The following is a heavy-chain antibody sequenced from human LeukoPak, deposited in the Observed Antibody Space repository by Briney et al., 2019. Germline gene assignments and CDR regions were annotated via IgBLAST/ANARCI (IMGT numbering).Heavy chain of an antibody. D-gene: IGHD2-21*01. CDR3: ARDPVASPLVAFDI. CDR2: IKQDGSEK. V-gene: IGHV3-7*01. J-gene: IGHJ3*02. Sequence: GGSLRLSCAASGFTFSSYWMSWVRQAPGKGLEWVANIKQDGSEKYYVDSVKGRFTISRDNAKNSLYLQMNSLRAEDTAVYYCARDPVASPLVAFDIWGQGTVVTVSS. CDR1: GFTFSSYW.